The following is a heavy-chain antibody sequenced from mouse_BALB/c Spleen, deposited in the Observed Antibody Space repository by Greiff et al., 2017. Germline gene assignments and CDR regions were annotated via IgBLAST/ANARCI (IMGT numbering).Heavy chain of an antibody. D-gene: IGHD3-2*01. CDR3: ARDSSGQGGFAY. Sequence: VQLQQSGAELMKPGASVKISCKATCYTFSSYWIEWVKQRPRHGLEWIGEILPGSGSTNYNEKFKGKATFTADTSSNTAYMQLSSLTSEDSAVYYCARDSSGQGGFAYWGQGTLVTVSA. CDR2: ILPGSGST. J-gene: IGHJ3*01. CDR1: CYTFSSYW. V-gene: IGHV1-9*01.